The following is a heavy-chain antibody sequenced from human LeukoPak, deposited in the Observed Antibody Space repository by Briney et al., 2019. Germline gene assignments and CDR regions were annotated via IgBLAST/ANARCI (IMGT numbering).Heavy chain of an antibody. CDR3: ARGRLDYRVNNYYYMDV. D-gene: IGHD4-23*01. V-gene: IGHV4-34*01. CDR1: GGSSSGNC. J-gene: IGHJ6*03. CDR2: VYQSGGT. Sequence: PSETLSLRCAVYGGSSSGNCWSWIRQSPGKGLEWVGEVYQSGGTSYNPSLNSRVTISIDTSKNEFSLNLSSVTAADTAVYYCARGRLDYRVNNYYYMDVWGKGTTVTVSS.